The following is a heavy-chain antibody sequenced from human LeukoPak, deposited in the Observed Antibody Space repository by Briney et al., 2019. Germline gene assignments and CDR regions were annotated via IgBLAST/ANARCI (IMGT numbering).Heavy chain of an antibody. CDR2: MNPNSGNT. V-gene: IGHV1-8*01. D-gene: IGHD2-21*02. J-gene: IGHJ4*02. CDR3: ARGRGAYCGGDCSYFDY. Sequence: ASVKVSCKASGYTFTSYDTNWVRQATGQGLEWMGWMNPNSGNTGYAQKFQGRVTMTRNTSISTAYMELSSLRSEDTAVYYCARGRGAYCGGDCSYFDYWGQGTLVTVSS. CDR1: GYTFTSYD.